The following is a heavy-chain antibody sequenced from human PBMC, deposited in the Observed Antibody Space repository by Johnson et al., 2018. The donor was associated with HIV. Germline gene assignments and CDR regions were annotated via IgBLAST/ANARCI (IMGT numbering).Heavy chain of an antibody. CDR1: GFTFSSHD. V-gene: IGHV3-30*03. CDR2: ISYDGSNQ. J-gene: IGHJ3*02. D-gene: IGHD4-17*01. Sequence: QMLLVESGGGVVQPGRSLRVSCGASGFTFSSHDMHWVRQAPGKGLEWVAVISYDGSNQYCADSVKGRFTISRDNSKNTLYLQMNSLRAEDTAVYYCARMTTTVSHHDAFDIWGQGTMVTVSS. CDR3: ARMTTTVSHHDAFDI.